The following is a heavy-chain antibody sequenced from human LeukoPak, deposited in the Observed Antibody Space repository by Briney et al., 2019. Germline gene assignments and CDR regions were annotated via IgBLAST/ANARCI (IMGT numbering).Heavy chain of an antibody. CDR2: FYPEDGET. J-gene: IGHJ3*02. CDR1: GYTLTELS. V-gene: IGHV1-24*01. Sequence: ASVKVSCKVSGYTLTELSMHWVRQAPGKGLEWMGGFYPEDGETIYAQKFQGRVTMTEDTSTDTAYMELSSLRSEDTAVYYCATEDYQVGATTEGAFDIWGQGTMVTVSS. D-gene: IGHD1-26*01. CDR3: ATEDYQVGATTEGAFDI.